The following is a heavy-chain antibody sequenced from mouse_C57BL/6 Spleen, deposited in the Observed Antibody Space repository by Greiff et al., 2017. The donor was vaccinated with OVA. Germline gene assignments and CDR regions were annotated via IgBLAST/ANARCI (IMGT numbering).Heavy chain of an antibody. V-gene: IGHV1-80*01. Sequence: QVQLQQSGAELVKPGASVKISCKASGYAFSSYWMNWVKQRPGKGLEWIGQIYPGDGDTNYNGKFKGKATLTADKSSSTAYMQLSSLTSEDSAVYFCARRRDYYGSSYPFDYWGQGTTLTVSS. D-gene: IGHD1-1*01. CDR1: GYAFSSYW. CDR2: IYPGDGDT. CDR3: ARRRDYYGSSYPFDY. J-gene: IGHJ2*01.